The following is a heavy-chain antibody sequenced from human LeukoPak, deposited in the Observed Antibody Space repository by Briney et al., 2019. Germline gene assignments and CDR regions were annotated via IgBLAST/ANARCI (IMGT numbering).Heavy chain of an antibody. Sequence: ASVKVSCKASGYTFTSYYMHWVRQAPGQGLEWMGIINPSGGSTSYAQKFQGRVTMTRDMSTSTVYMELSSLRSEDTAVYYCARAYDYIWGNYRQGRWFDPWGQGTLVTVSS. D-gene: IGHD3-16*02. CDR3: ARAYDYIWGNYRQGRWFDP. V-gene: IGHV1-46*01. CDR2: INPSGGST. J-gene: IGHJ5*02. CDR1: GYTFTSYY.